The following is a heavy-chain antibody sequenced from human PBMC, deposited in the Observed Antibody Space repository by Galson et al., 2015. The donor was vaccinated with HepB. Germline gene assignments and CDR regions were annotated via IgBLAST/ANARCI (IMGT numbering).Heavy chain of an antibody. CDR2: IIPIFGTA. V-gene: IGHV1-69*13. CDR1: GGTFSSYA. CDR3: ARDIVVVPAANAGWFDP. D-gene: IGHD2-2*01. Sequence: SVKVSCKASGGTFSSYAISWVRQAPGQGLEWMGGIIPIFGTANYAQKFQGRVTITADESTSTAYMELSSLRSEDTAVYYCARDIVVVPAANAGWFDPWGQGTLVTVSS. J-gene: IGHJ5*02.